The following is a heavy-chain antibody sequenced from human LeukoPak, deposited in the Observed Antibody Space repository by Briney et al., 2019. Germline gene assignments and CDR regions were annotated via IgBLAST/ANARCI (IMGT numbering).Heavy chain of an antibody. CDR3: ATQTMVRTLAYYYYMDV. CDR2: IMPLFGTP. CDR1: GGTFNTYV. V-gene: IGHV1-69*13. D-gene: IGHD3-10*01. Sequence: GASVKVSCKASGGTFNTYVISWVRQAPGQGLEWMGGIMPLFGTPNYAQKFQGRVSITADESTSTAYMELSSLSYEDTAVYYCATQTMVRTLAYYYYMDVWGKGTTVTISS. J-gene: IGHJ6*03.